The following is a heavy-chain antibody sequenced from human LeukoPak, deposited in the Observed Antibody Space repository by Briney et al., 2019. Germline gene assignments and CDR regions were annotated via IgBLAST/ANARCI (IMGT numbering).Heavy chain of an antibody. V-gene: IGHV1-8*01. Sequence: ASVKVSCKASGYTFTSYDISWVRQATAQGLEWMGWMNPNSGNTGYAQKFQGRVTMTRNTSISTAYMELSSLRSEDTAVYYCAIRQGRFYYYGMDVWGQGTTVTVSS. J-gene: IGHJ6*02. CDR3: AIRQGRFYYYGMDV. CDR2: MNPNSGNT. D-gene: IGHD3-3*01. CDR1: GYTFTSYD.